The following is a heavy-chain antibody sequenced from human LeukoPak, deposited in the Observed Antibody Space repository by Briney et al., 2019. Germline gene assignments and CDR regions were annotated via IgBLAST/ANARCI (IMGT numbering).Heavy chain of an antibody. Sequence: KSSETLSLTCTVSGGSISSYYWSWIRQPPGKGLEWIGYIYYSGSTNYNPPLKSRVTKSVDTSKNQFSLKLSSVTAADTAVYYCARSFRGGAAGPWGQGTLVTVSS. J-gene: IGHJ4*02. V-gene: IGHV4-59*01. D-gene: IGHD6-13*01. CDR2: IYYSGST. CDR3: ARSFRGGAAGP. CDR1: GGSISSYY.